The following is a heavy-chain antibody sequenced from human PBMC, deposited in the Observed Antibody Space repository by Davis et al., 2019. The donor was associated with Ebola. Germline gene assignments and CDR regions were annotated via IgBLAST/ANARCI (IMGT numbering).Heavy chain of an antibody. CDR3: ARDSSGPDYSNYEGLNWFDP. V-gene: IGHV3-7*01. D-gene: IGHD4-11*01. CDR1: GFTFSTSW. J-gene: IGHJ5*02. CDR2: VIQDGSGT. Sequence: GESLKISCAVSGFTFSTSWMTWVRQAPGKGLEWVASVIQDGSGTYYADSVKGRFTISRDNSKNTLYLQMNSLRAEDTAVYYCARDSSGPDYSNYEGLNWFDPWGQGTLVTVSS.